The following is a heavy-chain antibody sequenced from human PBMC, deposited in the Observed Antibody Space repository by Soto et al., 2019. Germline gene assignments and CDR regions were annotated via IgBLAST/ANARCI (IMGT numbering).Heavy chain of an antibody. CDR1: GFTFSGSA. CDR2: IRSKANSYAT. Sequence: GGSLRLSXAASGFTFSGSAMHWVRQASGKGLEWVGRIRSKANSYATAYAASVKGRFTISRDDSKNTAYLQMNSLKTEDTAVYYCTRSGVVPAAMFVYYYGMDVWGQGTTVTVSS. CDR3: TRSGVVPAAMFVYYYGMDV. D-gene: IGHD2-2*01. V-gene: IGHV3-73*01. J-gene: IGHJ6*02.